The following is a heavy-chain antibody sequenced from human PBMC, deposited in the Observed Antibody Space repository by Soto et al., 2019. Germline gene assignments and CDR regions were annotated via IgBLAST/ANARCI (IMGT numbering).Heavy chain of an antibody. CDR2: IYYSGST. CDR3: AREVSYGSSWHNWFDP. V-gene: IGHV4-59*11. D-gene: IGHD6-13*01. CDR1: GGYISSHD. Sequence: PFVTLSLPCTVAGGYISSHDGSWIRQNPGKGLEWIGYIYYSGSTNYNPSLKSRVTISVDTSKNQFSLKLSSVTAADTAVYYCAREVSYGSSWHNWFDPWGQGTLVPVSS. J-gene: IGHJ5*02.